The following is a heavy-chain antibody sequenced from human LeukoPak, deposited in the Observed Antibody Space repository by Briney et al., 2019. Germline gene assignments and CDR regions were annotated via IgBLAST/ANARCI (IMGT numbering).Heavy chain of an antibody. V-gene: IGHV4-61*02. CDR3: ARDRVVVVPAAIPKTNNAFDI. J-gene: IGHJ3*02. CDR1: GGSISSGSYY. D-gene: IGHD2-2*01. Sequence: PSETLSLTCTVSGGSISSGSYYWSWIRQPAGKGLEWIGRIYTSGSTNYNPSLKSRVTISVDTSKNQFSLKLSSVTAADTAVYYCARDRVVVVPAAIPKTNNAFDIWGQGTMVTVSS. CDR2: IYTSGST.